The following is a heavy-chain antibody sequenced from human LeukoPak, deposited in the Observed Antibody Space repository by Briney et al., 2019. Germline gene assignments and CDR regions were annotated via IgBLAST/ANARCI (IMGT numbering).Heavy chain of an antibody. CDR1: GFTFSSYA. V-gene: IGHV3-23*01. J-gene: IGHJ4*02. CDR2: ISGSGGST. CDR3: ARGEYQLPGDY. D-gene: IGHD2-2*01. Sequence: GGSLRLSCAASGFTFSSYAMSWVRQAPGKGLEWVSAISGSGGSTYYADSVKGRFTISRDNSKNTPYLQMNSLRAEDTAVYYCARGEYQLPGDYWGQGALVTVSS.